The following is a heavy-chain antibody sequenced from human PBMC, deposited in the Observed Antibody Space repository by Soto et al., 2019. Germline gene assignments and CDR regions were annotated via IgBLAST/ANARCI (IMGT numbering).Heavy chain of an antibody. V-gene: IGHV3-11*06. CDR2: ITITSSYT. CDR1: GFTFTDYY. D-gene: IGHD2-15*01. CDR3: ARVRGYCSGGSCYGYYFDY. Sequence: SLRLSCAASGFTFTDYYMSWIRQAPGKGLEWVSYITITSSYTDYVDSVKGRFTISRDNTKNSLYLQMNSLRAEDTAVYYCARVRGYCSGGSCYGYYFDYWGQGTLVTVSS. J-gene: IGHJ4*02.